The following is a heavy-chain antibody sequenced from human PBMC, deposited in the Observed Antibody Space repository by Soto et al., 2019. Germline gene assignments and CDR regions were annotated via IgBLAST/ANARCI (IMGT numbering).Heavy chain of an antibody. CDR1: GGTFSSYA. V-gene: IGHV1-69*13. D-gene: IGHD2-8*01. CDR2: IIPIFGTA. CDR3: ARGGKYCTNGVCYFYGMDV. J-gene: IGHJ6*02. Sequence: SVKVSCKASGGTFSSYAISWVRQAPGQGLEWMGGIIPIFGTANYAQKFQGRVTITADESTSTAYMELRSLRSDDTAVYYCARGGKYCTNGVCYFYGMDVWGQGTTVTVSS.